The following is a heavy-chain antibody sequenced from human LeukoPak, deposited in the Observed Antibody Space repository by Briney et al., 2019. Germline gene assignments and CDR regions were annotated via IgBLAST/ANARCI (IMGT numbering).Heavy chain of an antibody. V-gene: IGHV6-1*01. Sequence: SQTLSLTCAISGDSVSSNSATWNWITQSPSRDLEWRIRTYYSSKWYNDYAVAVKSLITINPDSSKNQFSLQLNSVTHEDTALYYCAKQVGDTPFFDYWGQGTLVTVSS. CDR1: GDSVSSNSAT. CDR2: TYYSSKWYN. CDR3: AKQVGDTPFFDY. D-gene: IGHD1-26*01. J-gene: IGHJ4*02.